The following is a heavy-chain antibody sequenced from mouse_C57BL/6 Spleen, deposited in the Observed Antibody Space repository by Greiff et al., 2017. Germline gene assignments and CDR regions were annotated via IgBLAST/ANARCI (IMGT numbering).Heavy chain of an antibody. Sequence: VQLQQSGAELVKPGASVKISCKASGYAFSSYWMNWVKQRPGQGLEWIGQIYPGDGDTNYNGKFKGKATLTADKSSSTAYMQLSSLTSEDSAVYFCARDYYGSSYAMDYWGQGTSVTVSS. CDR3: ARDYYGSSYAMDY. D-gene: IGHD1-1*01. J-gene: IGHJ4*01. CDR1: GYAFSSYW. CDR2: IYPGDGDT. V-gene: IGHV1-80*01.